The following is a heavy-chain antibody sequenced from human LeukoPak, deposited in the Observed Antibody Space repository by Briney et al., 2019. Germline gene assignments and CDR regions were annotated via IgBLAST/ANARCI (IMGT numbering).Heavy chain of an antibody. CDR3: AREFPEYAFDI. J-gene: IGHJ3*02. CDR1: GFTVSSNY. CDR2: IYSGGST. V-gene: IGHV3-53*01. Sequence: GGSLRLFFAASGFTVSSNYMSWVRQAPGKGLEWVSVIYSGGSTYYADSVKGRFTISRDNSKNTLYLQMNSLRAEDTAVYYCAREFPEYAFDIWGQGTMVTVSS.